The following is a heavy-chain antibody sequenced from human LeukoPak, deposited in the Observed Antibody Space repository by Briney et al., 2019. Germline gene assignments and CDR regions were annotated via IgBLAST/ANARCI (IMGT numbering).Heavy chain of an antibody. V-gene: IGHV3-74*01. Sequence: GGSLRLSCEASGFSFSSHWMHWVRQSPGKVLVWVSRITNDGSNTVYADSVEGRFTISRDNARNTLYLQMNSLRVEDTAVYYCATLPYYYDSSGSYYFDYWGQGTLVTVSS. CDR2: ITNDGSNT. J-gene: IGHJ4*02. CDR1: GFSFSSHW. D-gene: IGHD3-22*01. CDR3: ATLPYYYDSSGSYYFDY.